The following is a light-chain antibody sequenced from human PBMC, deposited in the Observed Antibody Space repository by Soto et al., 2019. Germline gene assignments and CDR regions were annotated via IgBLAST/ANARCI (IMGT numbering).Light chain of an antibody. CDR1: QSISSW. CDR2: DVS. J-gene: IGKJ1*01. Sequence: DIQMTQSPSTLSASVGDRVTITCRASQSISSWLAWYQQKPGKAPKLLIYDVSSLESGVPSRFSGSGSRTEFTLTISSLQPDDFETYYSQQSTSYKWTSVQGTKVNIX. CDR3: QQSTSYKWT. V-gene: IGKV1-5*01.